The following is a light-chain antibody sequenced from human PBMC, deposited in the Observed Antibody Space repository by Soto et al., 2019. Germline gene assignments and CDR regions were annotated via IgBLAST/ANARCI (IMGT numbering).Light chain of an antibody. J-gene: IGKJ5*01. V-gene: IGKV3-20*01. CDR1: QSVGSD. Sequence: VMTQSPASLTVSLGGRGTINSSPSQSVGSDLAWYQQKHGQAPRILSYGASTRANGIPDRFRGSGSGTDFSLTISRLEHEDFAVYYCQQYGDSPPITFGQGTRLEIK. CDR3: QQYGDSPPIT. CDR2: GAS.